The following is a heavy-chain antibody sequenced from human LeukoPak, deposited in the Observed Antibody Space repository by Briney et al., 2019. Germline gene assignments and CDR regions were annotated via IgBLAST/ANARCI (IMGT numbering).Heavy chain of an antibody. Sequence: SETLSLTCTVSDGSISSSSYYWGWIRQPPGKGLEWIGSIYYSGSTYYNPSLKSRVTISVDTSKNQFSLKLSSVTAADTAVYYCARGLNYYGSGSYLGYWGQGTLVTVSS. J-gene: IGHJ4*02. V-gene: IGHV4-39*07. CDR2: IYYSGST. D-gene: IGHD3-10*01. CDR1: DGSISSSSYY. CDR3: ARGLNYYGSGSYLGY.